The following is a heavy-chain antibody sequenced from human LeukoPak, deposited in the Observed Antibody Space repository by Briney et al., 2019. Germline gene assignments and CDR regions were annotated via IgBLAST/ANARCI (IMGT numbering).Heavy chain of an antibody. J-gene: IGHJ4*02. Sequence: GGSLRLSCAASGFTVGSNTMSWVRQAPGKGLEWVSIIYSGGSTSYADSVKGRFAISRDNSKNTLYLQMNSLRTEDTAVYYCARGGSYFDISGYYFYWGQGTLVTVSS. CDR1: GFTVGSNT. D-gene: IGHD3-22*01. CDR2: IYSGGST. CDR3: ARGGSYFDISGYYFY. V-gene: IGHV3-66*01.